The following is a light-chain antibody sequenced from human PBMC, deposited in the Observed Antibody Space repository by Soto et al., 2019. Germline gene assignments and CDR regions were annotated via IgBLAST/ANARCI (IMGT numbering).Light chain of an antibody. Sequence: IVLTQSPATLSLSPGERASLSCRASQSVSNSYLAWYQQKPGQAPRLLIFGASNRATGIPDRFSGSGSGTEFTLTISRLEPEDFAVYYCQQYGTSPRTFGQGTKLEIK. V-gene: IGKV3-20*01. CDR3: QQYGTSPRT. J-gene: IGKJ2*01. CDR2: GAS. CDR1: QSVSNSY.